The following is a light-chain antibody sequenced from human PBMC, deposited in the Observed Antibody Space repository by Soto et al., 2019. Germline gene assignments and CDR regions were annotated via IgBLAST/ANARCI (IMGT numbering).Light chain of an antibody. J-gene: IGLJ2*01. CDR3: QTWGTGTHVV. V-gene: IGLV4-69*01. CDR1: SRHSSYA. CDR2: LNSDGSH. Sequence: QSVLTQSPSASASLGASVKLTCTLSSRHSSYAIAWHQQQPEKGPRYLMKLNSDGSHSKGDGIPDRFSGSSSGAERYLTISSLQSEDEADYYCQTWGTGTHVVFGGGTQLTVL.